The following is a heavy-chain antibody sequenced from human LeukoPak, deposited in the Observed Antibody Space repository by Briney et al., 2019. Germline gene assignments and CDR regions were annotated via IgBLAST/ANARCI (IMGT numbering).Heavy chain of an antibody. D-gene: IGHD2-15*01. Sequence: ASVKVSCKASGYTFTGYYMHWVRQAPGQGLEWMGRINPNSGGTNYAQKFQGRVTMTRDTSISTAYMELSRLRSDDTAVYYCARDGASDCSGGSSYSRYYYYYMDVWGKGTTVTVSS. CDR2: INPNSGGT. CDR1: GYTFTGYY. CDR3: ARDGASDCSGGSSYSRYYYYYMDV. J-gene: IGHJ6*03. V-gene: IGHV1-2*06.